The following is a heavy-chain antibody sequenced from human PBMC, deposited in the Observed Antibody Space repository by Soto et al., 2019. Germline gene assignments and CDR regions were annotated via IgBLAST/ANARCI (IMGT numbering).Heavy chain of an antibody. CDR1: GFTFDDYA. V-gene: IGHV3-9*01. D-gene: IGHD3-10*01. J-gene: IGHJ5*02. CDR2: ISWNSGSI. Sequence: GGSLRLSCAASGFTFDDYAMHWVRQAPGKGLEWVSGISWNSGSIGYADSVKGRFTISRDNAKNSLYLQMNSLRAEDTALYYCAKDRSRVVRGSINWFDPWGQGTLVTVSS. CDR3: AKDRSRVVRGSINWFDP.